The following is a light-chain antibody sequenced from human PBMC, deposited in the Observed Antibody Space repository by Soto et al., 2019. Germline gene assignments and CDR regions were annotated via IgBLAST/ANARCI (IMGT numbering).Light chain of an antibody. CDR1: QSVSRN. CDR2: GAS. V-gene: IGKV3-15*01. Sequence: IVMTQSPATLSVSPGERATLSCRASQSVSRNLAWYQQKPGQAPRLLIYGASTRATGIPARFSGSGSGTECTLTISSLQSEDFAVYYCHQYDNWTKTFGQGTRLEIK. J-gene: IGKJ5*01. CDR3: HQYDNWTKT.